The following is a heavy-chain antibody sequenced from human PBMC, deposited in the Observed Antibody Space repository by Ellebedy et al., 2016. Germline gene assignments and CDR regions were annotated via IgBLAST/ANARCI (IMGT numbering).Heavy chain of an antibody. V-gene: IGHV4-34*01. CDR3: ARVGYYYDSSGYYHPIDY. CDR2: INHSGST. J-gene: IGHJ4*02. D-gene: IGHD3-22*01. Sequence: SETLSLXXAVYGGSFSGYYWSWIRQPPGKGLEWIGEINHSGSTNYNPSLKSRVTISVDTSKNQFSLKLSSVTAADTAVYYCARVGYYYDSSGYYHPIDYWGQGTLVTVSS. CDR1: GGSFSGYY.